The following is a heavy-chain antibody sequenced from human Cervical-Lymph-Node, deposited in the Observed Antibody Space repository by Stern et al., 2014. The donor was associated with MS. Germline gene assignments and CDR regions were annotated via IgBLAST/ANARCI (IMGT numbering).Heavy chain of an antibody. D-gene: IGHD6-13*01. V-gene: IGHV3-33*01. CDR1: GFSFSRYA. J-gene: IGHJ4*02. CDR2: IWYDGSNP. CDR3: AGAYSSSHYYFDY. Sequence: VHLVESGGGVVQPGRSLRLSCAASGFSFSRYAMHWVRQAPGKGLEWVALIWYDGSNPYYADSVTGRFTISRDNFKNTQYLQINSLRAEDTAVYYCAGAYSSSHYYFDYWGQGTLVTVSS.